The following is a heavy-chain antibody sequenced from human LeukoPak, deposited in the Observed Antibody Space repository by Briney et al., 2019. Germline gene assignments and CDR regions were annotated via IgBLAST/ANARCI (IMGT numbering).Heavy chain of an antibody. CDR3: AKYCGGDCFSSHYYYYGMDV. CDR2: ISYDGSNK. J-gene: IGHJ6*02. Sequence: GGSLRLSCAASGFTFSSYGMRWVRQAPGKGLEWVAVISYDGSNKYYADSVKGRFTISRDNSKNTLYLQMNSLRAEDTAVYYCAKYCGGDCFSSHYYYYGMDVWGQGTTVTVSS. V-gene: IGHV3-30*18. D-gene: IGHD2-21*02. CDR1: GFTFSSYG.